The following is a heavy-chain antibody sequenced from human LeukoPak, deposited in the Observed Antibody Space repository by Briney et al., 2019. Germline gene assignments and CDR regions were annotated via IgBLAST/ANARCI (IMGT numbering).Heavy chain of an antibody. Sequence: PSETLSLTCTVSGASISSQYWSWIRQPPGKGLEGIGYVSYSGGTSYSPSLKSRVTISVDTSKNQFSLRLTSVTAADTAVYYCARDIISEYSSSHSHFDPWGQGTLVTVSS. V-gene: IGHV4-59*11. J-gene: IGHJ5*02. CDR2: VSYSGGT. D-gene: IGHD6-6*01. CDR1: GASISSQY. CDR3: ARDIISEYSSSHSHFDP.